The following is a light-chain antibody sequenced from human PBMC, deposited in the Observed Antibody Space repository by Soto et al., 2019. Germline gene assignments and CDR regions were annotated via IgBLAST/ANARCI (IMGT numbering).Light chain of an antibody. CDR1: ALSKQN. J-gene: IGLJ2*01. Sequence: SYELTQPPSVSVSPGQTARITCSGDALSKQNAYWYQQRPGQAPVLVIYKGSERPSGIPERFSGSSSGTTVTLTISGVQAEDEADYYCQSADSSGTYPVIFGGGTKLTVL. CDR3: QSADSSGTYPVI. V-gene: IGLV3-25*03. CDR2: KGS.